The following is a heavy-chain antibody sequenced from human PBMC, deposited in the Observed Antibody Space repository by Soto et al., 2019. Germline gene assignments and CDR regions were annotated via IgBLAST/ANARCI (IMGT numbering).Heavy chain of an antibody. J-gene: IGHJ5*02. D-gene: IGHD2-2*01. CDR3: ACEVVPAAMSVPESVKPPPYNWFDP. CDR2: IYPGDSDT. V-gene: IGHV5-51*01. CDR1: GYSFTTYW. Sequence: PGESLKISCKGSGYSFTTYWIGWVRQMPGEGLEWMGIIYPGDSDTRYGPSFQGQVTISADKSISTAYLQWSSLKASDTAMYYCACEVVPAAMSVPESVKPPPYNWFDPWGQGTLVTVSS.